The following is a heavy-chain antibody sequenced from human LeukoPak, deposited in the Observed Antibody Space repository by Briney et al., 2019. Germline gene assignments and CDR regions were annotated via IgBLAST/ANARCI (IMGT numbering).Heavy chain of an antibody. CDR3: ARGRSYGHYFDY. Sequence: SETLSLTCAVYGGSFSGYYWSWIRQPPGKRLEWIGEINHSGSTNYNPSLKSRVTISVDTSKNQFSLKLSSVTAADTAVYYCARGRSYGHYFDYWGQGTLVTVSS. CDR1: GGSFSGYY. CDR2: INHSGST. V-gene: IGHV4-34*01. J-gene: IGHJ4*02. D-gene: IGHD5-18*01.